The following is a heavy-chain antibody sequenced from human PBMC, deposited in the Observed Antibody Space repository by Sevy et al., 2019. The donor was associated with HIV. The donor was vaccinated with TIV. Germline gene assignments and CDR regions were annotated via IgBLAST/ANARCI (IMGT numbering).Heavy chain of an antibody. D-gene: IGHD4-17*01. J-gene: IGHJ4*02. Sequence: ASVKVSCKASGYTFTGYYMHWVRQAPGQGLEWMGRINPNSGGTNYAQKFQGRVTMTRDTSISTAYRELSRLRSDDTAVYYCARDAYGGNSFAYFDYWGQGTLVTVSS. CDR1: GYTFTGYY. V-gene: IGHV1-2*06. CDR2: INPNSGGT. CDR3: ARDAYGGNSFAYFDY.